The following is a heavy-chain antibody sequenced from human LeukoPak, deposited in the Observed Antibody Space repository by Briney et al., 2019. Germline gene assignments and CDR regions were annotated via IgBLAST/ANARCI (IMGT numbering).Heavy chain of an antibody. CDR3: AKEIAAAGSYYYYYGMDV. Sequence: GGSLRLSCAASGFTFSSYGMRWVRQAPGKGLEWVAVISDDGSNKYYADSVKGRFTTSRDNSKNTLYLQMNSLRAEDTAVYYCAKEIAAAGSYYYYYGMDVWGQGTTVTVSS. CDR1: GFTFSSYG. D-gene: IGHD6-13*01. CDR2: ISDDGSNK. V-gene: IGHV3-30*18. J-gene: IGHJ6*02.